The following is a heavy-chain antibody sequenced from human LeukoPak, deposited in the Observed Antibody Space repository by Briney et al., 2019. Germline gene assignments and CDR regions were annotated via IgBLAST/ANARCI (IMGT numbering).Heavy chain of an antibody. Sequence: GRSLRLSCAASGFTFSIYVIHWVRQTPGMGLEWVAVISSGGSKKYYADSVKGRFTISRDNSKNTLYLQMNSLRAEDTAIYYCATSGSYDYWGQGTLVTVSS. CDR2: ISSGGSKK. J-gene: IGHJ4*02. V-gene: IGHV3-30-3*01. D-gene: IGHD1-26*01. CDR3: ATSGSYDY. CDR1: GFTFSIYV.